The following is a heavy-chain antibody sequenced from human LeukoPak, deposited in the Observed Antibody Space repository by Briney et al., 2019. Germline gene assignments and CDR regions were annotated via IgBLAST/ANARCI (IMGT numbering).Heavy chain of an antibody. Sequence: SETLSLTCTVSGGSISSSSYYWGWIRQPPGKGLEWIGSIYYSGSTYYNPSLKSRVTISVDTSKNQFSLKLSSVTAADTAVYYCARGVIAAGFSWGQGTLVTVSS. J-gene: IGHJ4*02. CDR3: ARGVIAAGFS. D-gene: IGHD6-13*01. V-gene: IGHV4-39*01. CDR2: IYYSGST. CDR1: GGSISSSSYY.